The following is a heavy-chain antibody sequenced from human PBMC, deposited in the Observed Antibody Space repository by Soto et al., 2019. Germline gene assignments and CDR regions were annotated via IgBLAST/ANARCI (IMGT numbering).Heavy chain of an antibody. Sequence: ASVKVSCKASGYTFTSYDINWVRQATGQGLEWMGWMNPNSGNTGYAQKFQGRVTMTRNTSISTAYMELSSLRSDDTAVYYCARAGYSGYDSGSDYYYYYGMDVWGQGTTVTVSS. D-gene: IGHD5-12*01. J-gene: IGHJ6*02. CDR1: GYTFTSYD. V-gene: IGHV1-8*01. CDR2: MNPNSGNT. CDR3: ARAGYSGYDSGSDYYYYYGMDV.